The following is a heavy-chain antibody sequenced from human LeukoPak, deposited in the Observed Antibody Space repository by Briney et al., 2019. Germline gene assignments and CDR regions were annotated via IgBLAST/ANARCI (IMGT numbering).Heavy chain of an antibody. CDR1: GGSFTFTSHA. CDR2: IIPIFGSA. V-gene: IGHV1-69*05. D-gene: IGHD1-26*01. Sequence: SVKVSCKASGGSFTFTSHAISWVRQAPGQGLEWMGGIIPIFGSANYAQKFQGRVTITTDQSTTTAYKELSSLSSEDTAVYYCARVGRSRGSLPNSYYYMDVWGKGTTVTVSS. J-gene: IGHJ6*03. CDR3: ARVGRSRGSLPNSYYYMDV.